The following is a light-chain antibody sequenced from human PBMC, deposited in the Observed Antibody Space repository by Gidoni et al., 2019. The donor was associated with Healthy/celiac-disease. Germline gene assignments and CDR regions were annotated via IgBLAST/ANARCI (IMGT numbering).Light chain of an antibody. CDR3: QPYGSSPDGAFT. Sequence: EIVLTQSPGTLSWSPGERDTLSCRASQSVSSSYLAWYQQKPGQAPRLLISRASSRATGIPDRFSGSGSGTDFTLTISRLEPEDFAVYYCQPYGSSPDGAFTFGPGTKVDIQ. V-gene: IGKV3-20*01. J-gene: IGKJ3*01. CDR1: QSVSSSY. CDR2: RAS.